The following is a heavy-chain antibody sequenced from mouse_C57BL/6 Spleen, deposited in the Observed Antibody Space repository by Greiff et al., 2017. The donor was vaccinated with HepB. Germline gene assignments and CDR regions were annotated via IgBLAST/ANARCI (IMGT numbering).Heavy chain of an antibody. V-gene: IGHV1-61*01. J-gene: IGHJ2*01. Sequence: QVQLQQSGAELVRPGSSVKLSCKASGYTFTSYWMDWVKQRPGQGLEWIGNIYPSDSETHYNQKFKDKATLTVDKSSSTAYMQRSSLTSEDSAVYYCARAGSWDVFDYWGQGTTLTVSS. CDR2: IYPSDSET. CDR3: ARAGSWDVFDY. CDR1: GYTFTSYW. D-gene: IGHD1-1*02.